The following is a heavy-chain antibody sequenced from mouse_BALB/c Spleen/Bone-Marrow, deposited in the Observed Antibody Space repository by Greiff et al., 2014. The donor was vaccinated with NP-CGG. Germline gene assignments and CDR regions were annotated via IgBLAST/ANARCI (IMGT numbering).Heavy chain of an antibody. CDR1: GYTFTSFW. V-gene: IGHV1-87*01. CDR3: ARRNYGIRENYYAMDY. D-gene: IGHD1-2*01. J-gene: IGHJ4*01. Sequence: QVQLQQSGAELARPGASVKLSCKASGYTFTSFWMQWVKQRPGQGLEWIGAIYPGDGDTRYTQKFKGKATLTADKSSNTAYMQLSSLASRDSAVYNCARRNYGIRENYYAMDYWGQGTSVTVSS. CDR2: IYPGDGDT.